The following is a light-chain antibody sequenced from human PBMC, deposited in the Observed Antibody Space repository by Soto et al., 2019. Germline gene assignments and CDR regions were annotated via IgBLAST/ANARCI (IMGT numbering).Light chain of an antibody. CDR3: QQYSIWPRT. CDR1: QSVSRSH. J-gene: IGKJ1*01. V-gene: IGKV3D-15*01. Sequence: IVLTNSPATLSVSPGARATLSCRASQSVSRSHLAWYQQKPGQAPRLLIYGASTRATGIPERFSGSGSGTEFTLTITSLQPEDFATYYCQQYSIWPRTFGQGTKVDIK. CDR2: GAS.